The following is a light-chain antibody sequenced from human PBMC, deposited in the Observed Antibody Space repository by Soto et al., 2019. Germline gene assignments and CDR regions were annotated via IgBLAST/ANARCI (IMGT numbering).Light chain of an antibody. CDR1: SGHSSYI. CDR3: ETWDSNTRV. V-gene: IGLV4-60*02. J-gene: IGLJ3*02. CDR2: LEGSGSY. Sequence: QLVLTQSCSASASLGSSVKLTCTLSSGHSSYIIAWHQQQPGKAPRYLMKLEGSGSYNKGSGVPDRFSGSISGADRYLTISNLQFEDEADYYCETWDSNTRVYSGGTQLAV.